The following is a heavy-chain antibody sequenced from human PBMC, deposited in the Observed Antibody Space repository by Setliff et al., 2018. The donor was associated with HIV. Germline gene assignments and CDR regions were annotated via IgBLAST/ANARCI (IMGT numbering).Heavy chain of an antibody. CDR2: ISSSGYTI. D-gene: IGHD2-21*01. J-gene: IGHJ3*01. V-gene: IGHV3-48*03. CDR3: AGARSPFAGFDL. CDR1: GFTFSSYE. Sequence: GGSLRLSCAPSGFTFSSYEMSWIRLAPGKGLEWVSYISSSGYTIYYADSVKGRFTFSRDNTRDSLYLQMSSLRAEDTAIYYCAGARSPFAGFDLWGQGTVVTVSS.